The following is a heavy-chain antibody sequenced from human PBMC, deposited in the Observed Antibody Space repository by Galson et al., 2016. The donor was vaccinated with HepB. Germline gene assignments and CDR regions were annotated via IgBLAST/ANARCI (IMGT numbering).Heavy chain of an antibody. CDR1: GFTFSNYA. V-gene: IGHV3-48*01. CDR2: NNRDSRLI. D-gene: IGHD1-1*01. Sequence: SLRLSCAASGFTFSNYAMNWVRQAPGKGLEWVSHNNRDSRLIDYADSVKGRFTVSRDNGKSSLFLQMDGLRAEDTAVYYCVRDNDWAFDYWGQGILVTVSS. J-gene: IGHJ4*02. CDR3: VRDNDWAFDY.